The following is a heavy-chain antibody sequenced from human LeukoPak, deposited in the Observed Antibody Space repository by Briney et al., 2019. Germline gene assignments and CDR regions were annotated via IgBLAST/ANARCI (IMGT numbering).Heavy chain of an antibody. CDR1: GYTFTSHG. Sequence: ASVKVSCKASGYTFTSHGISWVRQAPGQGLEWMGWISAYNGDTKYAQNLQGRVTLTTYTLTTTAYLELRSLTSDDTAVYYCASFGEGAGAFDIWGQGTMVTVSS. CDR2: ISAYNGDT. D-gene: IGHD3-10*01. V-gene: IGHV1-18*01. J-gene: IGHJ3*02. CDR3: ASFGEGAGAFDI.